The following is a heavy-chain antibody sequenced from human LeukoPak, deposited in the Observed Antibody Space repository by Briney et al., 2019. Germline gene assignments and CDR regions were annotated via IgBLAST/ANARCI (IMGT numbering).Heavy chain of an antibody. V-gene: IGHV1-3*01. Sequence: ASVKVSCKASGYTFTSYAMHWVRQAPGQRLEWMGWINAGNGNTKYSQKFQGRVAITRDTSASTAYMELSSLRSEDTAVYYCARDGMPSGGSSSWLDVWGQGTTVTVSS. CDR1: GYTFTSYA. D-gene: IGHD6-13*01. J-gene: IGHJ6*02. CDR3: ARDGMPSGGSSSWLDV. CDR2: INAGNGNT.